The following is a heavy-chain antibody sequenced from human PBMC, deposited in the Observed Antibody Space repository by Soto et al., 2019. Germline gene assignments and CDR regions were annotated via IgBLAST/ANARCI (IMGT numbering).Heavy chain of an antibody. CDR2: ISGSSGST. CDR1: GFIFSNNA. Sequence: GGSLRLSCASSGFIFSNNAMSWVRQAPGKGLEWVSAISGSSGSTFYADSVKGRFTISRDNSKNTLYLQMNSLRAEDTALYYCAKNSGYYYNAFDIWGQGTMVTVSS. J-gene: IGHJ3*02. CDR3: AKNSGYYYNAFDI. D-gene: IGHD3-22*01. V-gene: IGHV3-23*01.